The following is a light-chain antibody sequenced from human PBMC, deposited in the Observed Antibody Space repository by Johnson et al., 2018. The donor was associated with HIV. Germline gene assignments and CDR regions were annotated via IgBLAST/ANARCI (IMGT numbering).Light chain of an antibody. CDR3: GTWDSSLSCYV. Sequence: QSVLTQPPSVSAAPGQKVTISCSGSNSNIGNNYISWYQHLPGTAPKLLIYENNKRPSGIPDRFSGSKSDTSATLGITGLQTGDEADYYWGTWDSSLSCYVFGAGTKITVL. V-gene: IGLV1-51*02. CDR2: ENN. CDR1: NSNIGNNY. J-gene: IGLJ1*01.